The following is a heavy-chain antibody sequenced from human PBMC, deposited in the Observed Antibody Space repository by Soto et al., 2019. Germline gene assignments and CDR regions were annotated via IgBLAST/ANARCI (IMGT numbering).Heavy chain of an antibody. D-gene: IGHD5-12*01. J-gene: IGHJ6*02. CDR2: IWNDGSNK. CDR1: GFTFRYHA. V-gene: IGHV3-33*01. Sequence: GXLRLSCAPSGFTFRYHAMHWVLQSPGKGREWLAIIWNDGSNKFYAGSVQGRFTISRDNSKNTVYLQMNTLSAEDTAVYYCARALFPDVDIYAMDVWGQGTTVTVSS. CDR3: ARALFPDVDIYAMDV.